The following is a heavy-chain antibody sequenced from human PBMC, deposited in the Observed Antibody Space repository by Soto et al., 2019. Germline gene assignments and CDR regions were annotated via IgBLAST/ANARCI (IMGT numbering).Heavy chain of an antibody. CDR1: GGTFSTYA. D-gene: IGHD2-15*01. V-gene: IGHV1-69*12. J-gene: IGHJ6*02. CDR2: IIPMFATP. Sequence: QDHLVQSGAAVKKPASSVKISCRSTGGTFSTYAFSWVRQAPGQGLEWMGGIIPMFATPIYAQKYQGRVTVTADDAWNMAYRGGPGLGSKATAVYFCARGEYDVVVWAGTSRGSQHAYPGMDVWGQGTSVTFSS. CDR3: ARGEYDVVVWAGTSRGSQHAYPGMDV.